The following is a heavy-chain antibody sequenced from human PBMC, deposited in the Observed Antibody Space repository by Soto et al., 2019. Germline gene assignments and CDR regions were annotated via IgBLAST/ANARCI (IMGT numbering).Heavy chain of an antibody. Sequence: GGSLRLSCAASGFTFGSYWMSWVRQAPGKGLEWLATIKWDASEKKYVDSVKGRFTMSRDNAKNSLYLQMDSLRAEDTAVYYCARASGIMVAHNYFDLWGQGTLVTVSS. J-gene: IGHJ4*02. CDR2: IKWDASEK. CDR1: GFTFGSYW. CDR3: ARASGIMVAHNYFDL. D-gene: IGHD2-8*01. V-gene: IGHV3-7*01.